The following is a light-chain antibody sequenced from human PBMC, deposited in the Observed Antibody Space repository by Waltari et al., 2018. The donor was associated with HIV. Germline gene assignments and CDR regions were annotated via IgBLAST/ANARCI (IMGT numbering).Light chain of an antibody. CDR2: QNY. CDR1: KLGDTY. CDR3: QAWDSSAAVV. J-gene: IGLJ2*01. V-gene: IGLV3-1*01. Sequence: SYELTQPPSVSVSPGQTASITCSGDKLGDTYASWYQQKPGQSPVLVIYQNYKRPSGIPERLSGSNSGDTATLTISGTQAVDEADYYCQAWDSSAAVVVGGGTKLTVL.